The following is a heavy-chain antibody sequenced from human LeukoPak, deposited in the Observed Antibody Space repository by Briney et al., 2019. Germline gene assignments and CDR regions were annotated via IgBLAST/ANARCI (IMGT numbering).Heavy chain of an antibody. J-gene: IGHJ5*02. CDR2: VYSDGVT. CDR3: VRDRAERRAWVEFDP. Sequence: GGSLRLSCAASGFTVSSYGMSWVRQAPGKGPEWVSLVYSDGVTRYADSVQGRFTISRDNSKNTVYLQMNNLRVEDTAVYHCVRDRAERRAWVEFDPWGQGILVTVSS. CDR1: GFTVSSYG. V-gene: IGHV3-66*02. D-gene: IGHD5-24*01.